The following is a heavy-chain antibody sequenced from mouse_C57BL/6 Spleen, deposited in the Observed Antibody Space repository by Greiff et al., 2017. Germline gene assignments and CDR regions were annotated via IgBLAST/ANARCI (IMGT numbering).Heavy chain of an antibody. CDR3: ARDRTTVYAMDY. D-gene: IGHD1-1*01. CDR1: GFTFSSYA. J-gene: IGHJ4*01. CDR2: ISDGGSYT. V-gene: IGHV5-4*01. Sequence: EVQGVESGGGLVKPGGSLKLSCAASGFTFSSYAMSWVRQTPEKRLEWVATISDGGSYTYYPDNVKGRFTISRDNAKNNLYLQMSHLKSEDTAMYYCARDRTTVYAMDYWGQGTSVTVSS.